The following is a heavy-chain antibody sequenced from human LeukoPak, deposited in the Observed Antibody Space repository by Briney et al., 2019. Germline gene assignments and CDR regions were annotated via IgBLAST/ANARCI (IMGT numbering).Heavy chain of an antibody. D-gene: IGHD3-16*02. CDR3: ARVRRAYRAFDI. CDR2: MNPNSGNT. Sequence: GSVKVSCKASVYTFTSYDINWVRQAAGQGLEGMGWMNPNSGNTGYAQKFQGRVTITRNTSISTAYMELSSLRSEDAAVYYCARVRRAYRAFDIWGQGTMVTVSS. V-gene: IGHV1-8*03. J-gene: IGHJ3*02. CDR1: VYTFTSYD.